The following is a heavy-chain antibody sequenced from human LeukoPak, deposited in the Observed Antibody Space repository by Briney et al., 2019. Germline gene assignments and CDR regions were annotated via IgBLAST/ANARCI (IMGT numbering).Heavy chain of an antibody. CDR1: GGSISSYY. CDR2: IYYSGST. J-gene: IGHJ4*02. CDR3: ARALYSSSWSRHPYYFDY. V-gene: IGHV4-59*01. D-gene: IGHD6-13*01. Sequence: PSETLSLTCTVSGGSISSYYWSWIRQPPEKGLEWIGYIYYSGSTNYNPCLKSRVTISVDTSKNQFSRKLSSVTAADTAVYYCARALYSSSWSRHPYYFDYWGQGTLVTVSS.